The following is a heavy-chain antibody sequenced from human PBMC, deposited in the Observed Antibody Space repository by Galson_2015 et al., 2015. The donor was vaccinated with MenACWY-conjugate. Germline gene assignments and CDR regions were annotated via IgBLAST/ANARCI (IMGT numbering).Heavy chain of an antibody. V-gene: IGHV3-23*01. CDR1: GFTFNHYA. J-gene: IGHJ4*02. D-gene: IGHD6-13*01. Sequence: SLRLSCAASGFTFNHYAMNWVRQAPGKGLEWVSVISGSGGSTSYADSVKGRFTISRDHSKNTLSLQMNSLRGEDTAISYRATTADSSRLYLFDYWGQGTLVTVSS. CDR2: ISGSGGST. CDR3: ATTADSSRLYLFDY.